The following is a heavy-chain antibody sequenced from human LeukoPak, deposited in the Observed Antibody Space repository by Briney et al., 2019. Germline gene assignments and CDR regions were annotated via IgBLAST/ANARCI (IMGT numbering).Heavy chain of an antibody. Sequence: SEALSLTCAVYGGSFSGYYWSWIRQPPGKGLEWIGEINHSGSTNYNPSLKSRVTISVDTSKNQFSLKLSSVTAADTAVYYCASLYSGYEGPIDYWGQGTLVTVSS. J-gene: IGHJ4*02. CDR1: GGSFSGYY. V-gene: IGHV4-34*01. CDR2: INHSGST. D-gene: IGHD5-12*01. CDR3: ASLYSGYEGPIDY.